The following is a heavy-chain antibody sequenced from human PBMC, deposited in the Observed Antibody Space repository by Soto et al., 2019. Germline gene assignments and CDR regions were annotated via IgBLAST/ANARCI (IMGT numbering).Heavy chain of an antibody. J-gene: IGHJ4*02. CDR1: GASISSGTYY. CDR2: IHPSGGT. CDR3: ERGQDYSKSGY. V-gene: IGHV4-31*02. Sequence: SETLSLTCTVSGASISSGTYYWNWIRQSPEKGLEWIGCIHPSGGTHYNPSLKSRVSISDDTSKNQFSLKMSSVTAADTAVYYCERGQDYSKSGYWGQGTLVTVSS. D-gene: IGHD4-4*01.